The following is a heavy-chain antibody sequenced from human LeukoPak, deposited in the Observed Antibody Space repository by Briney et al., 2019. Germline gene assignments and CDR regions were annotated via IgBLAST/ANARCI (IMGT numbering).Heavy chain of an antibody. CDR1: GGSISSGSYY. Sequence: PSETLSLTCTVSGGSISSGSYYWSWIRQSPGKGLECIGYIHYTGSTNYNPSLKSRVTISVETSKNQFSLKLESVTAADTAVYYCARGGYYGSGNDFRFDPWGQGTLVTVSS. J-gene: IGHJ5*02. D-gene: IGHD3-10*01. CDR2: IHYTGST. V-gene: IGHV4-61*01. CDR3: ARGGYYGSGNDFRFDP.